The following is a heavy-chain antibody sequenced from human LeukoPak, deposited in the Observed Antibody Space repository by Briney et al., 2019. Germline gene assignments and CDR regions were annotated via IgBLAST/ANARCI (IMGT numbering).Heavy chain of an antibody. V-gene: IGHV3-23*01. D-gene: IGHD2-15*01. CDR3: AKRGSGTLLPTYYYYMDV. Sequence: GGSLGLSCAASGFAFSNFGMSWVRQAPGKGLEWVSTISGNAVATYYADSVKGRFTISRDNSKNTLYLQINSLEAEDTAIYYCAKRGSGTLLPTYYYYMDVWGKGTTVTVSS. J-gene: IGHJ6*03. CDR1: GFAFSNFG. CDR2: ISGNAVAT.